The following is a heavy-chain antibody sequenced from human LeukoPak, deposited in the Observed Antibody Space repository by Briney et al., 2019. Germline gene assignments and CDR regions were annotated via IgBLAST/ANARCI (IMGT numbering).Heavy chain of an antibody. CDR3: ARDSGGDYYYGMDV. Sequence: SETLSLTCTVSGGSISSYYWSWIRQLPGKGLEWIGYIYYSGSTNYNPSLKSRVTISVDTSKNQFSLKLSSVTAADTAVYYCARDSGGDYYYGMDVWGQGTTVTVSS. CDR1: GGSISSYY. CDR2: IYYSGST. J-gene: IGHJ6*02. D-gene: IGHD3-16*01. V-gene: IGHV4-59*01.